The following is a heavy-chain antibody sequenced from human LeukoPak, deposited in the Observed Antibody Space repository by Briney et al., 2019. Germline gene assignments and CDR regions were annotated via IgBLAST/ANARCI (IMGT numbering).Heavy chain of an antibody. V-gene: IGHV1-2*02. J-gene: IGHJ4*02. Sequence: GASVKVSCKASGCTFTGYYMHWVRQAPGQGLEWMGWINPNTGDTDYAQKFQGRVTMTRDTTISTAYMELSRLTFDDTAVYYCASYPRYISSPPFDYWGQGTLVTVSS. CDR1: GCTFTGYY. CDR3: ASYPRYISSPPFDY. CDR2: INPNTGDT. D-gene: IGHD5-12*01.